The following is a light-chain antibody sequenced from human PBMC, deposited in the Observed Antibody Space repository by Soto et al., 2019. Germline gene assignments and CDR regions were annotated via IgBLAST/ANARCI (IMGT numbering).Light chain of an antibody. CDR2: AVS. V-gene: IGLV2-14*01. J-gene: IGLJ1*01. CDR3: SSYRSSDTLEV. CDR1: SDDIGAYDY. Sequence: QSALTQPSSVSASPGQSISISCTGTSDDIGAYDYVSWYQQHPGKAPKLILYAVSNRPSGVSTRFSGSKSGNTASLTISGAQADDEADYYCSSYRSSDTLEVFGTGTKATVL.